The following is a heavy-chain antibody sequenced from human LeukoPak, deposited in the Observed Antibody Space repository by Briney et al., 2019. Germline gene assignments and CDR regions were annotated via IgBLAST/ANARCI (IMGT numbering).Heavy chain of an antibody. CDR2: IYNDGST. V-gene: IGHV3-53*01. J-gene: IGHJ6*02. CDR1: GLTVSSSY. D-gene: IGHD4-17*01. Sequence: GGSLRLSCAASGLTVSSSYMSWVRQAPGKGLEWVSIIYNDGSTYYADSMKGRFTISRDNSKDTLYLQMNSLRAEDTAVYYCARNYGDENYYYYYGMDVWGQGTTVTVSS. CDR3: ARNYGDENYYYYYGMDV.